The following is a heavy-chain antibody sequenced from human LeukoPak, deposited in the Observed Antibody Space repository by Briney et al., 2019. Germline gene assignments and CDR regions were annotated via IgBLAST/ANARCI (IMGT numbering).Heavy chain of an antibody. J-gene: IGHJ3*02. Sequence: GGSLRLSCAGSGFTFTDSAINWVRQAPGKGLEWVSSINNIATHSYYAASVKGRFSISRDDAKNSVYLQMNSLRAEDTAVYYCARDASDSGGEVGAFDIWGQGTMVTVSS. CDR2: INNIATHS. CDR3: ARDASDSGGEVGAFDI. CDR1: GFTFTDSA. D-gene: IGHD3-16*01. V-gene: IGHV3-21*01.